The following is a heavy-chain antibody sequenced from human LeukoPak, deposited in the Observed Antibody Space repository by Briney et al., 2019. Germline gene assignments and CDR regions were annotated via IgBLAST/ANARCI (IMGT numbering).Heavy chain of an antibody. J-gene: IGHJ6*02. CDR1: GFTFSSYY. CDR2: ISYDGSNK. V-gene: IGHV3-30*03. Sequence: GGSLRLSCAASGFTFSSYYVHWVRQAPGKGLERVAIISYDGSNKYYADSVKGRFTISGDNSKNTLYLQMNSLRAEDTAVYYCAREKGQMDVWGQGTTVTVSS. CDR3: AREKGQMDV.